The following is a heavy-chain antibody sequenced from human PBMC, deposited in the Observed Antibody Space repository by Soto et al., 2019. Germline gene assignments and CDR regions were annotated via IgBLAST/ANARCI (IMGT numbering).Heavy chain of an antibody. J-gene: IGHJ6*02. Sequence: PGGSLRLSCAASGFTFSSYWMHWVRQAPGKGLVWVSRINSDGSSTSYADSVKGRFTISRDNAKNTLYLQMNSLRAEDTAVYYCARGSHYYDSSGYYFYYYYGMDVWGQGTTVTVSS. CDR2: INSDGSST. CDR3: ARGSHYYDSSGYYFYYYYGMDV. D-gene: IGHD3-22*01. CDR1: GFTFSSYW. V-gene: IGHV3-74*01.